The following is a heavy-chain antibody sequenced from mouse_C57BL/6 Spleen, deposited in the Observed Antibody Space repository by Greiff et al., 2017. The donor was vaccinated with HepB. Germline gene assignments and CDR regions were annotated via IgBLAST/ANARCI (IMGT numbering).Heavy chain of an antibody. CDR2: IDTSDSYT. V-gene: IGHV1-50*01. D-gene: IGHD3-1*01. CDR1: GYTFTSYW. J-gene: IGHJ2*01. CDR3: ARSGHYFDY. Sequence: VQLQQPGAELVKPGASVKLSCKASGYTFTSYWMQWVKQRPGQGLEWIGEIDTSDSYTNYNQKFKCKATLTVDTSSSTAYMQLSSLTSEDSAVYYCARSGHYFDYWGQGTTLTVSS.